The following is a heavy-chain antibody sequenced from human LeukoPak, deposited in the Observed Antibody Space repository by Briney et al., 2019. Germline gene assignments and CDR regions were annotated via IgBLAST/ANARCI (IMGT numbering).Heavy chain of an antibody. J-gene: IGHJ4*02. CDR2: IIPIFGTA. CDR3: ASPPGGDGYYYDSSGHSRYDY. Sequence: ASVKVSCKASGGTFSSYAISWVRQAPGQGLEWMGGIIPIFGTANYAQKFQGRVTITTDESTSTAYMELSSLRSEDTPVYYCASPPGGDGYYYDSSGHSRYDYWGQGTLVTVSS. CDR1: GGTFSSYA. D-gene: IGHD3-22*01. V-gene: IGHV1-69*05.